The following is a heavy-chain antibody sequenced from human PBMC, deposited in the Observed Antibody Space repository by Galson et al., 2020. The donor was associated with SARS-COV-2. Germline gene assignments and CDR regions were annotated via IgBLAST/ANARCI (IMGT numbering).Heavy chain of an antibody. CDR3: ARGIMITYHYYYGMDV. V-gene: IGHV4-59*01. D-gene: IGHD3-16*01. J-gene: IGHJ6*02. CDR1: GGSISSYY. CDR2: IYYSGST. Sequence: SATLFLTCTVSGGSISSYYWSWIRQPPGKGLEWIGYIYYSGSTNYNPSLKRRVTISVDTSKNQFSLKLSSVTAADTAVYYCARGIMITYHYYYGMDVWGQGTTVTVSS.